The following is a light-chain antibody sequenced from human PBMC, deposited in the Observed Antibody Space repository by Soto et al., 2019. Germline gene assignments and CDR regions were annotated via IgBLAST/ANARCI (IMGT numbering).Light chain of an antibody. CDR1: SSDVGSNNR. V-gene: IGLV2-18*02. CDR3: NSYTSSSTYV. J-gene: IGLJ1*01. Sequence: QSALTQPPSVSGSPGQSVTISCTGTSSDVGSNNRVSWYQQPPGTAPKLMIYEVSNRPPGVPDRFSGSKSGNTASLTISGLQAEDEADYYCNSYTSSSTYVFGPGTKLTVL. CDR2: EVS.